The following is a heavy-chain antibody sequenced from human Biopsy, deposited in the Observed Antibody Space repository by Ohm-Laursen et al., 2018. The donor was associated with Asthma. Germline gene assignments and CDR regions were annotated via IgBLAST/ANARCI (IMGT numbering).Heavy chain of an antibody. CDR1: GYPFTDYY. CDR2: INPNSGGT. V-gene: IGHV1-2*04. J-gene: IGHJ4*02. CDR3: AIVGYSSGWDFFDY. D-gene: IGHD6-19*01. Sequence: ASVKVSCKTSGYPFTDYYMHWVRQAPGQGLEWMGWINPNSGGTNYAQKFQGWVTMTRDTSISTAYMELSRLRSDDTAVYYCAIVGYSSGWDFFDYWGQGTLVTVSS.